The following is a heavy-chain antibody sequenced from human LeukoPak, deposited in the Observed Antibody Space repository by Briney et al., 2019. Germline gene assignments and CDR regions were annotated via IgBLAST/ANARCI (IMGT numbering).Heavy chain of an antibody. V-gene: IGHV3-74*01. Sequence: PGGSLRLSCAASGFTFSNYWMHWVRQAPGKGLVWVSRIDNGGSDTRHADSVKGRFTISRDNAKNTLYLQMNSLRAEDTALYYCAKDTNIDYGGNSVFDYWGQGTLVTVSS. J-gene: IGHJ4*02. CDR1: GFTFSNYW. CDR2: IDNGGSDT. CDR3: AKDTNIDYGGNSVFDY. D-gene: IGHD4-23*01.